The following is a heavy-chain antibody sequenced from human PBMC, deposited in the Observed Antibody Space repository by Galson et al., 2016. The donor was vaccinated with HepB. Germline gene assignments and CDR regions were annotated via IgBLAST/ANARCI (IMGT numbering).Heavy chain of an antibody. D-gene: IGHD1-14*01. Sequence: LRLSCAASGITFSDAWFHWVRQAPGKGLEWVGRIKSKTDGGTADYGALVKGRFTISRDDSKNTVYLQMNSLKNDDTAVYYCTSAGNYWGQGTLVTVS. CDR3: TSAGNY. CDR1: GITFSDAW. J-gene: IGHJ4*02. V-gene: IGHV3-15*01. CDR2: IKSKTDGGTA.